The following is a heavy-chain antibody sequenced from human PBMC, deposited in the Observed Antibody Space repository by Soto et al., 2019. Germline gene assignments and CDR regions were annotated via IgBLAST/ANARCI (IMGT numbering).Heavy chain of an antibody. CDR2: IYHSGST. J-gene: IGHJ4*02. CDR1: GASVTSDDYY. V-gene: IGHV4-30-4*01. D-gene: IGHD3-22*01. Sequence: SETLSLTCAVSGASVTSDDYYWSWIRQPPGKGLVWIGYIYHSGSTYYNPSLKSRVSISIDTSQNQFSLKLTSLTAADTAVYYCARDPIFYYASSGYGGSYFDYWGQGSRVTVSS. CDR3: ARDPIFYYASSGYGGSYFDY.